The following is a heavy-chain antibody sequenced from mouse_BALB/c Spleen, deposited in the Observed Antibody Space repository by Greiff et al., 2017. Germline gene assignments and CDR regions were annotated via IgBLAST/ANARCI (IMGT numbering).Heavy chain of an antibody. Sequence: EVQVVESGGGLVKPGGSLKLSCAASGFTFSDYYMYWVRQTPEKRLEWVATISDGGSYTYYPDSVKGRFTISRDNAKNNLYLQMSSLKSEDTAMYYCAREGYGSSFYYAMDYWGQGTSVTVSS. J-gene: IGHJ4*01. CDR1: GFTFSDYY. V-gene: IGHV5-4*02. CDR2: ISDGGSYT. CDR3: AREGYGSSFYYAMDY. D-gene: IGHD1-1*01.